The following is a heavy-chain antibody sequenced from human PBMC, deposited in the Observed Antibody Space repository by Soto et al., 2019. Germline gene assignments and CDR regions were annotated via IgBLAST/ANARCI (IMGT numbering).Heavy chain of an antibody. J-gene: IGHJ5*02. V-gene: IGHV1-69*13. Sequence: SVKVSCKASGYTFRSYGINLLRQAPGQGLEWMGGIIPIFGTANYAQKFQGRVTITADESTSTAYMELSSLRSEDTAVYYCARGIAAALTGGFDPWGQGTLVTVSS. CDR3: ARGIAAALTGGFDP. CDR1: GYTFRSYG. D-gene: IGHD6-13*01. CDR2: IIPIFGTA.